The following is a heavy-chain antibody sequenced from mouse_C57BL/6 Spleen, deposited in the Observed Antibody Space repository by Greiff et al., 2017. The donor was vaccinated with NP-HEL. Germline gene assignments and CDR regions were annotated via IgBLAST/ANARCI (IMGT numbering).Heavy chain of an antibody. CDR1: GFTFSSYG. CDR3: ARHYDGSSYEDYAMDY. CDR2: ISSGGSYT. D-gene: IGHD1-1*01. J-gene: IGHJ4*01. V-gene: IGHV5-6*01. Sequence: EVKLMESGGDLVKPGGSLKLSCAASGFTFSSYGMSWVRQTPDKRLEWVATISSGGSYTYYPDSVKGRFTITRDNAKNTLYLQLSSLKSEDTAMYYCARHYDGSSYEDYAMDYWGQGTSVTVSS.